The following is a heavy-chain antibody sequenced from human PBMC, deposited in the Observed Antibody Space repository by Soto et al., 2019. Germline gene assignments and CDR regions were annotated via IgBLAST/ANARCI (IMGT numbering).Heavy chain of an antibody. V-gene: IGHV3-23*01. CDR1: GFTFSSYA. CDR3: AKSSVRWLDV. D-gene: IGHD2-15*01. J-gene: IGHJ6*04. CDR2: ISGSGGST. Sequence: EVQLLESGGGLVQPGGSLRLSCAASGFTFSSYAMSGVRQAPGKGLAWVSAISGSGGSTYYADSVKGRFTISRHNSMHALYRQISRLRSEDPSVDYWAKSSVRWLDVWGIGSTVTVSS.